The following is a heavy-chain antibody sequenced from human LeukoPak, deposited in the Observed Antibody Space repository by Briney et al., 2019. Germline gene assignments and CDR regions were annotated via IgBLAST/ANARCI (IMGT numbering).Heavy chain of an antibody. CDR3: ARGDAYSFDH. CDR1: GFTVSRNY. V-gene: IGHV3-74*01. D-gene: IGHD3-16*01. Sequence: GGSLRLSCAASGFTVSRNYMTWVRQAPGKGLVWVSRSTTDDSTTTYADSVKGRFTISRDNAKNTPYLQMNSLSADDTAVYYCARGDAYSFDHWGQGALVTVSS. CDR2: STTDDSTT. J-gene: IGHJ4*02.